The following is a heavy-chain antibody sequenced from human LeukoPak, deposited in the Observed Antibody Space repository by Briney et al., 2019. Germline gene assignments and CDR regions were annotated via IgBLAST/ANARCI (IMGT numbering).Heavy chain of an antibody. D-gene: IGHD3-22*01. J-gene: IGHJ4*02. CDR1: GFTFSSYA. V-gene: IGHV3-64*01. CDR3: ARLGVDSGGFDY. Sequence: GGSLRLSCAASGFTFSSYAMHWVRQAPGKGLEYVSAISSNGGSTYYANSVKGRFTISRDNSKNTLYLQMGSLRAEDMAVYYCARLGVDSGGFDYWGQGTLVTVSS. CDR2: ISSNGGST.